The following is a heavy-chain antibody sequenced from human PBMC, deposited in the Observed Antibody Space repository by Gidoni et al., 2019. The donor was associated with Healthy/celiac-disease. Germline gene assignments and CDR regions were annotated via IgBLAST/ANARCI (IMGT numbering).Heavy chain of an antibody. D-gene: IGHD2-21*01. CDR3: ARYGPACGGDCYFWFDP. Sequence: QVQLVQSGAEVKKPGSSVKVSCKASGGTFSSYAISWVRQAPGQGLEWMGGIIPIFGTANYAQKFQGRVTITADESTSTAYMELSSLRSEDTAVYYCARYGPACGGDCYFWFDPWGQGTLVTVSS. J-gene: IGHJ5*02. CDR1: GGTFSSYA. V-gene: IGHV1-69*01. CDR2: IIPIFGTA.